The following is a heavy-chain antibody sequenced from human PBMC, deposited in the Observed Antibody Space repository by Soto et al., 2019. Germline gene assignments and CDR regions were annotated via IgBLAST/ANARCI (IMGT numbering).Heavy chain of an antibody. Sequence: QVQLVESGGGLVKPGGSLRLSCAASGSSFSDYYMSWIRQAPGKGLEWVSYVGDGPTTKYYAEYYADSVKGRFSSSRDNAKQSVFLQMNSLRDEDTAVYFCARTSPERAFDIWGPGTVVTVSS. D-gene: IGHD6-6*01. CDR3: ARTSPERAFDI. CDR1: GSSFSDYY. CDR2: VGDGPTTKYYAE. J-gene: IGHJ3*02. V-gene: IGHV3-11*01.